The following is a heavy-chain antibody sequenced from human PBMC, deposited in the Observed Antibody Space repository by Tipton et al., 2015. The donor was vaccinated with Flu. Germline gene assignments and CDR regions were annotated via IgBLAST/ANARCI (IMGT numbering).Heavy chain of an antibody. J-gene: IGHJ4*02. D-gene: IGHD7-27*01. CDR2: INHSGNI. CDR3: ATKFANWGVWEPRDY. CDR1: GGSFSGYY. Sequence: TLSLTCAVYGGSFSGYYWSWIRQPPGKGLEWIGEINHSGNINYNPSLKSRATISRDTSKSQFSLKLTSVTAADTAVYYCATKFANWGVWEPRDYWGQGTLVTVSS. V-gene: IGHV4-34*01.